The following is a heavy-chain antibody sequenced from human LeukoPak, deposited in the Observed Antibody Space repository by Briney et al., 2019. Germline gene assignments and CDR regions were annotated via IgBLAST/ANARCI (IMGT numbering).Heavy chain of an antibody. CDR2: IYYSGST. D-gene: IGHD1-26*01. CDR3: ARAGATTHPNYFDY. J-gene: IGHJ4*02. Sequence: PXQTLSLTCTVSGGSISSGGYYWSWIRQHPGTGLEWIGYIYYSGSTYYNPSLKSRVTISVNTSKNQFSLKLSSVTAADTAVYYCARAGATTHPNYFDYWGQGTLVTVSS. V-gene: IGHV4-31*03. CDR1: GGSISSGGYY.